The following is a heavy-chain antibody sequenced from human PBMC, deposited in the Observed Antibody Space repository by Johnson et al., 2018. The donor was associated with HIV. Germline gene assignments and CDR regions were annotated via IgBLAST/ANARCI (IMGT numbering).Heavy chain of an antibody. CDR3: TTDGRIPVAHHDAFDV. J-gene: IGHJ3*01. D-gene: IGHD6-19*01. V-gene: IGHV3-15*01. Sequence: GGLVKPGGSLRLSCAASGFTFSNAWMSWVRQAPGRGLEWVGRIKSKTDGGTTDYAAPVKGRFTISRDDSKNTLYLQMNSLKTEDTAVYYCTTDGRIPVAHHDAFDVWGQGTMVTVSS. CDR1: GFTFSNAW. CDR2: IKSKTDGGTT.